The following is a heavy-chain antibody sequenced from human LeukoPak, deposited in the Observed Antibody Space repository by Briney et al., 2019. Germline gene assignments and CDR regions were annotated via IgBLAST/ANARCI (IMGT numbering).Heavy chain of an antibody. V-gene: IGHV4-31*03. CDR1: GGSISSGGYY. Sequence: SETLSLTCTVSGGSISSGGYYWSWIRQHPGKGLEWIGYIYYSGSTYYNPSLKGRVTISVDTSKNQFSLKLSSVTAADTAVYYCARDSSSHFNFDYWGQGTLVTVSS. D-gene: IGHD6-6*01. CDR3: ARDSSSHFNFDY. J-gene: IGHJ4*02. CDR2: IYYSGST.